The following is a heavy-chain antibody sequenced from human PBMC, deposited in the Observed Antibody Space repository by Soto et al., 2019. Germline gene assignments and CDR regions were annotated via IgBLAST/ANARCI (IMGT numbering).Heavy chain of an antibody. J-gene: IGHJ6*02. D-gene: IGHD5-12*01. Sequence: GGSLRLSCVASGFAFGSCEMHWFRQAPGKGLEWVALIAYDGSKTYYVDSVKGRFTISRDYARKTVYLQMNSLRPEDTALYYCAKATGLSSGYDFFMDVWGQGTSVTVSS. CDR1: GFAFGSCE. CDR2: IAYDGSKT. CDR3: AKATGLSSGYDFFMDV. V-gene: IGHV3-30*18.